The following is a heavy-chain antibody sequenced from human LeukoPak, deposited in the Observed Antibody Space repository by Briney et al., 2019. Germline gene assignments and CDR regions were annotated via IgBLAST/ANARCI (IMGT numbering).Heavy chain of an antibody. CDR3: ARGTGGRNDGASWFDY. Sequence: PGGSLRLSCAASGFTFSTYSMNWVRQAPGKGLEWVSSIDSTGTYIYYADSVKGRFTISRDNAKNSLYLQMNSLRAEDTAVYYCARGTGGRNDGASWFDYWGQGTLVTVSS. J-gene: IGHJ4*02. V-gene: IGHV3-21*01. CDR2: IDSTGTYI. D-gene: IGHD2-8*02. CDR1: GFTFSTYS.